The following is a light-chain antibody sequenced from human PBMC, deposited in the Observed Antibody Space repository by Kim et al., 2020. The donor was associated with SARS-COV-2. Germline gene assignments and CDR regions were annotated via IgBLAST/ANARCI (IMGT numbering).Light chain of an antibody. CDR1: EGVSSR. Sequence: AYVGDRITCTCRASEGVSSRVAWYQQKPGKAPKLLIYSGNSLQSGVPSRFSGSGYGTDFTLTISSLQPEDFATYYCQQSYSTPLYSFGQGTKLEIK. CDR3: QQSYSTPLYS. V-gene: IGKV1-12*01. CDR2: SGN. J-gene: IGKJ2*03.